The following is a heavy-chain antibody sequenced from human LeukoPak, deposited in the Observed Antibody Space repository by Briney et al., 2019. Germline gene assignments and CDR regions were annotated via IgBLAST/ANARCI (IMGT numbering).Heavy chain of an antibody. CDR1: GGSFSVYS. J-gene: IGHJ4*02. V-gene: IGHV4-34*01. Sequence: PPQTLSPTCALYGGSFSVYSCGWVRQPPGRGLEWSGEINHSGSINYTGTIKYRVSISVDTSKTQFSLKLGFVPAPDTVVYYCARGFITMVRGSINLDYDYWGQGTLVTVSS. CDR3: ARGFITMVRGSINLDYDY. D-gene: IGHD3-10*01. CDR2: INHSGSI.